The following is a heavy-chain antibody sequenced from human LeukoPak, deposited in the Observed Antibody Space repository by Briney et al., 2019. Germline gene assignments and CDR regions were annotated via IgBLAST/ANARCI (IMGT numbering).Heavy chain of an antibody. V-gene: IGHV1-8*01. CDR1: GYTFTNND. J-gene: IGHJ4*02. CDR2: MNPENGNT. Sequence: ASVKVSCKASGYTFTNNDINWVRQATGQGLEWMGWMNPENGNTGFAEKFQGRVTMTRDTSISTAYMELSSLGSDDTAVYYCARRYAGGWTDYWGQETLVTVSS. CDR3: ARRYAGGWTDY. D-gene: IGHD6-19*01.